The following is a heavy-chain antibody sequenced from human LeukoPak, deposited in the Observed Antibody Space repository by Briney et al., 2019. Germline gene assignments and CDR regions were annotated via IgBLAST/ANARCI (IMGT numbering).Heavy chain of an antibody. D-gene: IGHD6-13*01. Sequence: GRSLRLSCAASGFTFSSYGMHWVRQAPGKGLEWVAAISYDGSNKYYADSVKGRFTISRDNSKNTLYLQMNSLRAEDTAVYYCAKARGVAAPPLDYWGQGTLVTVSS. CDR1: GFTFSSYG. CDR2: ISYDGSNK. V-gene: IGHV3-30*18. J-gene: IGHJ4*02. CDR3: AKARGVAAPPLDY.